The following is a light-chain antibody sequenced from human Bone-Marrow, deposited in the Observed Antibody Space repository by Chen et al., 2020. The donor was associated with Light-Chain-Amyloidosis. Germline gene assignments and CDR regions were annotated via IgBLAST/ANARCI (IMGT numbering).Light chain of an antibody. CDR1: QGINNY. Sequence: DIQMTQSPSSLSASVGDTVTITCRASQGINNYLAWYQQKPGKVPKLLIYAASTLRSGVPSRISGSGSGTDFTLTTSSLQTEDVATYYCQKYNSAPFTFGGGSKVEIK. V-gene: IGKV1-27*01. J-gene: IGKJ4*01. CDR2: AAS. CDR3: QKYNSAPFT.